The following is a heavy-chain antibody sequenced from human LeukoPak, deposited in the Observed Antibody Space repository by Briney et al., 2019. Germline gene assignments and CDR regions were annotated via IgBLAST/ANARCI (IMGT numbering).Heavy chain of an antibody. Sequence: GGSLRLSCAASGFTFSSYEMNWVRQAPGKGLEWVSYISSSGSTIYYADSVKGRFTISRDNAKNSLYLQMNSLRAEDTAVYYCANPILMVYGSNAFDIWGQGTMVTVSS. CDR3: ANPILMVYGSNAFDI. J-gene: IGHJ3*02. D-gene: IGHD2-8*01. V-gene: IGHV3-48*03. CDR2: ISSSGSTI. CDR1: GFTFSSYE.